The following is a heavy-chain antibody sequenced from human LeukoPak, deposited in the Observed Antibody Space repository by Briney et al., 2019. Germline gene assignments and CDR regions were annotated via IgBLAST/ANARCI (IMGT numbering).Heavy chain of an antibody. D-gene: IGHD5-24*01. CDR3: ARGGQGDGYSADEAFDI. CDR1: EDNVSSNSAA. Sequence: SQTLSLTCAISEDNVSSNSAAWNWIRQSPSRGLEWLGRTYYRSKWYNDYAGSVKSRITINPDTSKNQFSLQVNSVTPEDTAVYYCARGGQGDGYSADEAFDIWGQGTMVTVSS. CDR2: TYYRSKWYN. J-gene: IGHJ3*02. V-gene: IGHV6-1*01.